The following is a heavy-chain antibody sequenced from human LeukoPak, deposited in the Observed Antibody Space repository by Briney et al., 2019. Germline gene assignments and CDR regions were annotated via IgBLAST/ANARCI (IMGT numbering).Heavy chain of an antibody. CDR3: AKGGPPTVTTRFDP. CDR2: IYTSGST. J-gene: IGHJ5*02. Sequence: PSETLSLTCTVSGGSISSGSYYWSWIRQPAGKGLEWIGRIYTSGSTNYNPSLKSRVTISVDTSKNQFSLKLSSVTAADTAVYYCAKGGPPTVTTRFDPWGQGTLVTVSS. CDR1: GGSISSGSYY. V-gene: IGHV4-61*02. D-gene: IGHD4-11*01.